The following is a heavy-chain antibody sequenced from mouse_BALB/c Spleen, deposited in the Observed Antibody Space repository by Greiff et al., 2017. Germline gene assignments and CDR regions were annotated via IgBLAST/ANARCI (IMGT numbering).Heavy chain of an antibody. V-gene: IGHV1-4*01. CDR2: INPSSGYT. J-gene: IGHJ4*01. Sequence: VQLVESGAELARPGASVKMSCKASGYTFTSYTMHWVKQRPGQGLEWIGYINPSSGYTNYNQKFKDKATLTADKSSSTAYMQLSSLTSEDSAVYYCASMITEENYAMDYWGQGTSVTVSS. CDR1: GYTFTSYT. CDR3: ASMITEENYAMDY. D-gene: IGHD2-4*01.